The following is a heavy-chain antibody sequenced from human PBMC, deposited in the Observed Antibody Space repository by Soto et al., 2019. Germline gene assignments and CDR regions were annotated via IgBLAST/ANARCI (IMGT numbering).Heavy chain of an antibody. J-gene: IGHJ3*02. CDR3: ARQSRGTGDPHDAFDI. Sequence: GESLKISCKGSGYSFTSYWIGWVRQMPGKGLEWMGIIYPGDSDTRYSPSFQGQVTISAAMSISTAYLQWSSLKATDTAMYYCARQSRGTGDPHDAFDIWGQGTMVTVSS. D-gene: IGHD7-27*01. V-gene: IGHV5-51*01. CDR2: IYPGDSDT. CDR1: GYSFTSYW.